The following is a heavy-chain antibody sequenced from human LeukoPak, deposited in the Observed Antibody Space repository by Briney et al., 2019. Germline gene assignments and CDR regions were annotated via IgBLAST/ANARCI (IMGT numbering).Heavy chain of an antibody. V-gene: IGHV1-18*01. CDR3: ARDVVVPAAILVAFDY. CDR1: GYTFTSYG. J-gene: IGHJ4*02. CDR2: ISAYNGNT. D-gene: IGHD2-2*02. Sequence: ASVKVSCKASGYTFTSYGISWVRRAPGQGLEWMGWISAYNGNTNYAQKLQGRVTMTTDTSTSTAYMELRSLRSDDTAVYYCARDVVVPAAILVAFDYWGQGTLVTVYS.